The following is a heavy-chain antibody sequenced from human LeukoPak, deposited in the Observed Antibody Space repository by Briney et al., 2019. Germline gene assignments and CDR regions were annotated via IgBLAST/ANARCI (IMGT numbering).Heavy chain of an antibody. CDR1: GYTFTSYY. J-gene: IGHJ3*02. V-gene: IGHV1-3*01. D-gene: IGHD2-15*01. CDR2: INAGNGNT. CDR3: ARFWGGGGAFDI. Sequence: ASVKVSCKASGYTFTSYYMHWVRRAPGQRLEWMGWINAGNGNTKYSQNFQGRVTITRDTSATTAYMELSSLRSEDTAVYYCARFWGGGGAFDIWGQGTVVTVSS.